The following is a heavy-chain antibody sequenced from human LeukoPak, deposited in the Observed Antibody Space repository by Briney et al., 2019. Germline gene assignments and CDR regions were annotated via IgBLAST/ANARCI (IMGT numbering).Heavy chain of an antibody. Sequence: MPSETLSLTCTVSGGSISDYYWSWIRQPPGKGLEWIGYTHYSGSTNYNPSLKSRVTISVDTSKNQFSLKLSSVTAADTAVYYCARGGGDIVATPGYYYYMDVWGKGTTVTVSS. J-gene: IGHJ6*03. CDR2: THYSGST. D-gene: IGHD5-12*01. CDR1: GGSISDYY. CDR3: ARGGGDIVATPGYYYYMDV. V-gene: IGHV4-59*12.